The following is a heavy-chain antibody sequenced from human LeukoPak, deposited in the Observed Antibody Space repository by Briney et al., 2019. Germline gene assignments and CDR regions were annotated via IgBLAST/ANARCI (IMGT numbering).Heavy chain of an antibody. CDR3: ARMYGGNGFDY. D-gene: IGHD4-23*01. CDR1: GFTFSSYS. Sequence: GGSLRLSCADSGFTFSSYSMNWVRQAPGKRLEWVSYIRSSSSTMYYADSVKGRFTISRDNAKNSLYLQMNSLRAEDTAVYYCARMYGGNGFDYWGQGTLVTVSS. J-gene: IGHJ4*02. CDR2: IRSSSSTM. V-gene: IGHV3-48*01.